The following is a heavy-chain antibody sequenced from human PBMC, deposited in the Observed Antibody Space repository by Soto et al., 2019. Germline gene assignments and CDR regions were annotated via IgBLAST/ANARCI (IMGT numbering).Heavy chain of an antibody. V-gene: IGHV3-33*01. J-gene: IGHJ6*02. CDR3: AREGIAVAHYYYGMDV. D-gene: IGHD6-19*01. CDR2: IWYDGSNK. Sequence: GGSLRLSCAASGFTFSSYGMHWVRQAPGKGLEWVAVIWYDGSNKYYADSVKGRFTISRDNSKNTLYLQMNSLRAEDTAVYYCAREGIAVAHYYYGMDVWGQGTTVTVSS. CDR1: GFTFSSYG.